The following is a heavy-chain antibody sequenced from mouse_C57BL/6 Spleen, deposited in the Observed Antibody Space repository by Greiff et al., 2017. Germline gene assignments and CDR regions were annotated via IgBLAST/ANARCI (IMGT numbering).Heavy chain of an antibody. V-gene: IGHV1-64*01. J-gene: IGHJ3*01. CDR1: GYTFTSYW. CDR2: IHPNSGST. D-gene: IGHD2-1*01. Sequence: VKLQQPGAELVKPGASVKLSCKASGYTFTSYWMHWVKQRPGQGLEWIGMIHPNSGSTNYNEKFKSKATLTVDKSSSTAYMQLSSLTSEDSAVYYCAREGNYGGFAYWGQGTLVTVSA. CDR3: AREGNYGGFAY.